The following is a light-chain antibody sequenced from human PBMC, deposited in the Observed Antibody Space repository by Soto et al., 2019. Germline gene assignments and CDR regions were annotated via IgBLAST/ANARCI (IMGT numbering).Light chain of an antibody. CDR2: AAS. J-gene: IGKJ1*01. CDR3: QQYGSSPWT. Sequence: EIVLTQSPGTLSLSPGEIATLSFSASQSVSSSYLVWHQQKPGQAPRLLIYAASRRATGIPDRFSGSGSGTDFTLTISRLEPEDFAVYYCQQYGSSPWTFGQGTKVDIK. V-gene: IGKV3-20*01. CDR1: QSVSSSY.